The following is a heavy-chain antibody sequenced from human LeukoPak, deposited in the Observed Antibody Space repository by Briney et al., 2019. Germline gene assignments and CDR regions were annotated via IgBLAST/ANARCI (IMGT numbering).Heavy chain of an antibody. D-gene: IGHD1-26*01. CDR1: GYTFTSYG. CDR3: ARGSVLEGATGFDP. CDR2: ISAYNGNT. Sequence: ASVRVSCQASGYTFTSYGIRWVRQAPGQGLEWMGWISAYNGNTNYAQKLQGRVTMTTDTSTSTAHMELRSLRSDDTAVYYCARGSVLEGATGFDPWGQGTLVTVSS. J-gene: IGHJ5*02. V-gene: IGHV1-18*01.